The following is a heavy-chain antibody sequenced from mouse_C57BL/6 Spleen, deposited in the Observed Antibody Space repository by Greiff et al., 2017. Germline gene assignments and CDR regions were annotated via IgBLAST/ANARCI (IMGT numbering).Heavy chain of an antibody. J-gene: IGHJ2*01. CDR3: ARSKGFITTVVDYFDY. CDR2: IYPGDGDT. D-gene: IGHD1-1*01. CDR1: GYAFSSSW. V-gene: IGHV1-82*01. Sequence: QVQLKQSGPELVKPGASVEISCKASGYAFSSSWMNWVKQRPGKGLEWIGRIYPGDGDTNYNGKFKGKATLTADKSSSTAYMQLSSLTSEDSAVYFCARSKGFITTVVDYFDYWGQGTTLTVSS.